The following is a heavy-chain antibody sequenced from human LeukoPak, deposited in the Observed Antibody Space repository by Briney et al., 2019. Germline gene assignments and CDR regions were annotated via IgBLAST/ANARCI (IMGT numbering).Heavy chain of an antibody. CDR1: GFTFSSYE. CDR2: ISSSGSTI. J-gene: IGHJ3*02. Sequence: PGGSLRLSCAASGFTFSSYEMNWVRQAPGKGLEWVSYISSSGSTIYYADSVKGRFTISRDNAKNSLYLQMNSLRAEDTAVYYCARESPSYYYDSSGSPAGDASDIWGQGTMVTVSS. D-gene: IGHD3-22*01. V-gene: IGHV3-48*03. CDR3: ARESPSYYYDSSGSPAGDASDI.